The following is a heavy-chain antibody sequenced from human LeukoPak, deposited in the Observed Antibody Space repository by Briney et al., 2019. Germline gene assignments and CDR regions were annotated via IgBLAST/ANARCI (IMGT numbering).Heavy chain of an antibody. CDR1: GFTFSNYW. Sequence: GGSLRLSCAASGFTFSNYWVTWVRQAPGKGLEWVANINQDGSEKEYVDSVKGRFSISRDNAKNSLYLQMSSLRAEDTAVYSCARGRGWFDAWGQGTLVTVSS. V-gene: IGHV3-7*01. CDR3: ARGRGWFDA. D-gene: IGHD5-24*01. J-gene: IGHJ5*02. CDR2: INQDGSEK.